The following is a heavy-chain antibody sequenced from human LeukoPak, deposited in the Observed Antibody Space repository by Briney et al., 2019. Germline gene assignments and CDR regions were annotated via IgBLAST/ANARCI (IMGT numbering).Heavy chain of an antibody. CDR1: GGSISSGSYY. CDR3: AQATWSGYHDAFDI. CDR2: IYTNGST. J-gene: IGHJ3*02. D-gene: IGHD3-3*01. Sequence: SETLSLTCTVSGGSISSGSYYWSWIRQPAGKGLEWIGRIYTNGSTNYNPSLKSRVTISVDTSKNQFSLKLSSVTAADTAVYYCAQATWSGYHDAFDIWGQGTMVTVSS. V-gene: IGHV4-61*02.